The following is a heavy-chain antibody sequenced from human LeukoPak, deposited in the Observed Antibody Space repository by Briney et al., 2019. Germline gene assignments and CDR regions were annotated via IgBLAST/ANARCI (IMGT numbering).Heavy chain of an antibody. CDR3: ARAQGDNQLRHTFDY. CDR1: GFTFSSYW. D-gene: IGHD2-2*01. Sequence: GGSLRLSCAASGFTFSSYWMHWVRQAPGKGLVWVSRINSDGNSTNYADSVKGRFTISRDNAKNTLYLQMNSLRAEDTAVYYCARAQGDNQLRHTFDYWGQGTLVAVSS. CDR2: INSDGNST. V-gene: IGHV3-74*01. J-gene: IGHJ4*02.